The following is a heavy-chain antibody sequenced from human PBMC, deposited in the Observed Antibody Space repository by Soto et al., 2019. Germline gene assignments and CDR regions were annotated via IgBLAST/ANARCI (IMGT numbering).Heavy chain of an antibody. CDR3: ARVATLYYYYYYMDV. Sequence: GGSLRLSCAASGFTFSSYWMSWVRQAPGKGLEWVANIKQDGSEKYYVDSVKGRFTISRDNAKNSLYLQMNSLRAEDTAVYYCARVATLYYYYYYMDVWGKGTTVTVSS. CDR2: IKQDGSEK. D-gene: IGHD2-15*01. J-gene: IGHJ6*03. V-gene: IGHV3-7*01. CDR1: GFTFSSYW.